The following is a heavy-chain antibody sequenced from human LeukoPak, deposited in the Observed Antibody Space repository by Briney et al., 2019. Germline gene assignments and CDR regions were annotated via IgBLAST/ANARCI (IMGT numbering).Heavy chain of an antibody. D-gene: IGHD3-3*01. CDR3: ARVAAIAREYDFWSGSPIGYYGMDV. V-gene: IGHV4-59*01. CDR2: IYYSGST. J-gene: IGHJ6*02. CDR1: GGSFSGYY. Sequence: SETLSLTCAVYGGSFSGYYWSWIRQPPGKGLEWIGYIYYSGSTNYNPSLKSRVTISVDTSKNQFSLKLSSVAAADTAVYYCARVAAIAREYDFWSGSPIGYYGMDVWGQGTTVTVSS.